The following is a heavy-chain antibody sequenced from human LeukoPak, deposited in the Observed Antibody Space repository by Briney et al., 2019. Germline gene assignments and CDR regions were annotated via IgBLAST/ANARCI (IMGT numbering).Heavy chain of an antibody. CDR3: ARHDLQAVAVDY. V-gene: IGHV4-4*07. J-gene: IGHJ4*02. Sequence: SQTLSLTCTVSGASISSYYWSWIQQPAGKGLEWIGRIYTSGSTNYNPSLKSRVTISVDTSKNQFSLKLSSVTAADTAVYYCARHDLQAVAVDYWGQGTLVTVSS. D-gene: IGHD6-19*01. CDR1: GASISSYY. CDR2: IYTSGST.